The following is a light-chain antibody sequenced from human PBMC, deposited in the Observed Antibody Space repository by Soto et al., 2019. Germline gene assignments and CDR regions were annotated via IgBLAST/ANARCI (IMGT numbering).Light chain of an antibody. CDR2: ATS. Sequence: DIQMTQSPSSLSASVGDRVTITCRASQSISHYLNWYQQKPGKAPKLLIYATSSLQSGVPSRFSGSGSGTDFTLTISSLQPEDFATYYCQQSYNTLALTFGGGTKVEI. V-gene: IGKV1-39*01. J-gene: IGKJ4*01. CDR1: QSISHY. CDR3: QQSYNTLALT.